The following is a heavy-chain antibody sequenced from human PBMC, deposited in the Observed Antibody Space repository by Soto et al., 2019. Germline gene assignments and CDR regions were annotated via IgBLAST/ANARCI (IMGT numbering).Heavy chain of an antibody. CDR1: GFTFTRYS. V-gene: IGHV3-21*06. Sequence: EVQLVESGGGLVKPGGSLRLSCAASGFTFTRYSMNWVRQAPGKGLEWVSSISSTTNYIYYGDSMKGRFTISRDNAKNSLYVEMNSLRAEDTAVYYCAREPEDLTPNFDYGGQGPLVTVSS. CDR2: ISSTTNYI. CDR3: AREPEDLTPNFDY. J-gene: IGHJ4*02.